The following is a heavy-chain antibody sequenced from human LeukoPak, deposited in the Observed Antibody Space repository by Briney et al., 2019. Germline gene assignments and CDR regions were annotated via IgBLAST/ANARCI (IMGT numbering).Heavy chain of an antibody. V-gene: IGHV1-69*06. CDR1: GGTFSSYA. D-gene: IGHD2-2*01. CDR2: IIPIFGTA. J-gene: IGHJ4*02. CDR3: ARDEGYCSSTSCPGHY. Sequence: SVKVSCKASGGTFSSYAISWVRQAPGQGLEWMGGIIPIFGTANYAQKFQGRVTITADKSTSTAYMVLSSLRSEDTAVYYCARDEGYCSSTSCPGHYWGQGTLVTVSS.